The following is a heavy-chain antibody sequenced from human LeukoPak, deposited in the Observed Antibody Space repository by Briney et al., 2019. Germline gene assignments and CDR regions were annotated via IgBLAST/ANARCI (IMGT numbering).Heavy chain of an antibody. CDR2: FHSGGST. CDR3: ARQVTFGYAHAYYFDY. V-gene: IGHV4-39*01. J-gene: IGHJ4*02. CDR1: GDSITNTYYY. D-gene: IGHD3-16*01. Sequence: KPSETLSLTCTVSGDSITNTYYYWGWIRQSPGKGLEWTGTFHSGGSTYFSPSHKNRLTISVDTSKNQFSLRLSSVTAADTAVYYCARQVTFGYAHAYYFDYWGQGTLVTVSS.